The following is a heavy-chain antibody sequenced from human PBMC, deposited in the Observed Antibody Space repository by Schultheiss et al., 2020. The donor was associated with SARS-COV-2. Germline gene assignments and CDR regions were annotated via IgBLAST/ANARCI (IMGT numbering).Heavy chain of an antibody. CDR1: GFTFSRSA. CDR2: ISGSGGST. CDR3: AKDRSSWYEYYYYYGMDV. D-gene: IGHD6-13*01. J-gene: IGHJ6*02. Sequence: GGSLRLSCAASGFTFSRSAMSWVRQAPGKGLEWVSAISGSGGSTYYADSVKGRFTISRDNSKNTLYLQMNSLRAEDTAVYYCAKDRSSWYEYYYYYGMDVWGQGTTVTVSS. V-gene: IGHV3-23*01.